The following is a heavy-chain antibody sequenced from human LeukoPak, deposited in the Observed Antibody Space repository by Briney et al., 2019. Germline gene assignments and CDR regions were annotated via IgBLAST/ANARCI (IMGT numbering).Heavy chain of an antibody. Sequence: GGSLRLSCAASGFTFNNYNMNWVRQAPGKGLEWVSSISSISSSYIYYADSVKGRFTISRDNARNSLYLQMDSLRAEDTAVYYCAREHSGYDFPGRDYYYMDVWGKGTTVTVSS. CDR1: GFTFNNYN. CDR2: ISSISSSYI. D-gene: IGHD5-12*01. CDR3: AREHSGYDFPGRDYYYMDV. J-gene: IGHJ6*03. V-gene: IGHV3-21*01.